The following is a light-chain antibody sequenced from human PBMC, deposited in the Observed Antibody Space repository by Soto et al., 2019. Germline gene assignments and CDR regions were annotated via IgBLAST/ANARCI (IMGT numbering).Light chain of an antibody. CDR1: QTISSR. V-gene: IGKV1-5*01. CDR2: DAY. CDR3: KQYNSYSAT. Sequence: IQMTPSPSPLSGSVGGRGTITCRASQTISSRLAWYQQKPGKAHKLLIYDAYSLESGVQSRFSGSGSGTEFTLTIRSLQPDDFATYYCKQYNSYSATFGQGTKVDIK. J-gene: IGKJ1*01.